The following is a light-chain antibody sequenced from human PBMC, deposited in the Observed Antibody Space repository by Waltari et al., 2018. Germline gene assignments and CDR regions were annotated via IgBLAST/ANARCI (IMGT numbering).Light chain of an antibody. CDR2: LTS. CDR1: QSLLHSNGYNY. CDR3: MQALQTPRT. V-gene: IGKV2-28*01. J-gene: IGKJ2*01. Sequence: DIVMTQSPLSLPVTPGEPASISCRSSQSLLHSNGYNYLDWYLQKPGQSPQVLIYLTSNRDSGVPDRFSGSGSGTDFTLKISRVEAEDVGVYYCMQALQTPRTFGQGTRLEIK.